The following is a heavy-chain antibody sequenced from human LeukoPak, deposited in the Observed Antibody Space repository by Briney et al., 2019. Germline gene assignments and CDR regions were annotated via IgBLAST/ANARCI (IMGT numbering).Heavy chain of an antibody. CDR1: GGSISSYY. V-gene: IGHV4-4*07. J-gene: IGHJ6*02. Sequence: PSETLSLTCTVSGGSISSYYWSWIRQPAGKGLEWIGRIYTSGSTNHNPSLKSRVTMSVDTSKNQFALKLSSVTAADTAVYYCTRGRTYDYVWGSYPEGGMDVWGQGTTVTVSS. CDR3: TRGRTYDYVWGSYPEGGMDV. D-gene: IGHD3-16*02. CDR2: IYTSGST.